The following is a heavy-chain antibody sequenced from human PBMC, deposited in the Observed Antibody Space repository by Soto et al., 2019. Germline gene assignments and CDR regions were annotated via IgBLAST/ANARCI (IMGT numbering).Heavy chain of an antibody. D-gene: IGHD6-13*01. CDR1: GFTFSTDS. V-gene: IGHV3-48*02. CDR2: FISSGTTV. CDR3: ARGSSNWAYYFDF. Sequence: GASLRLSYADSGFTFSTDSLILVRQVPGMWLVWVSYFISSGTTVYYADSVRGRFTISRDNAKNSLYLQMNSLRDDDTAVYYCARGSSNWAYYFDFWGQGP. J-gene: IGHJ4*02.